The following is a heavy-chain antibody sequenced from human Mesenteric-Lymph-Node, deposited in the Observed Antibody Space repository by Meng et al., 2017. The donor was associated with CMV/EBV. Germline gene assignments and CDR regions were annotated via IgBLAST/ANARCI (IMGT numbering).Heavy chain of an antibody. V-gene: IGHV4-4*02. CDR3: ARDNSYGSGTSFDY. J-gene: IGHJ4*02. CDR1: GDSISTTNW. Sequence: SGDSISTTNWRSWVRQPPGKGLEWIGEIYHSGRTNYNPSLKSRVTMLVDKSDNQFSLTLSSVTAADTAVYYCARDNSYGSGTSFDYWGQGTMVTVSS. CDR2: IYHSGRT. D-gene: IGHD3-10*01.